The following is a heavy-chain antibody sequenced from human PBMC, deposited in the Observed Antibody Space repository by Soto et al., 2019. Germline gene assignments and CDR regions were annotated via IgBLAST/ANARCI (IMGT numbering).Heavy chain of an antibody. D-gene: IGHD4-17*01. CDR3: ARWTTVAPRGPFDY. V-gene: IGHV4-31*03. CDR1: GGSISSGGYY. CDR2: IYYSGST. Sequence: QVQLQESGPGLVKPSQTLSLTCTVSGGSISSGGYYWSWIRQHPGKGLEWIGYIYYSGSTYYNPSLTSRVTISVATSKNQFSLKLSSVTAADTAVYYCARWTTVAPRGPFDYWGQGTLVTVSS. J-gene: IGHJ4*02.